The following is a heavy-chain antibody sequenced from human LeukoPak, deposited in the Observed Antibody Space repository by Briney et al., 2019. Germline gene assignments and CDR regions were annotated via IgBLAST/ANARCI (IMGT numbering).Heavy chain of an antibody. CDR1: GITLSNYG. J-gene: IGHJ4*02. CDR2: ISGSGGRT. Sequence: GGSLRLSCAVSGITLSNYGMSWVRQAPGKGLEWVAGISGSGGRTDYADSVKGRFTISRDNSKNTLFLQMESLRAEDTAVYSCAKRGVVIRVFLVGFHKEAYYFDSWGQGALVTVSS. V-gene: IGHV3-23*01. CDR3: AKRGVVIRVFLVGFHKEAYYFDS. D-gene: IGHD2-21*01.